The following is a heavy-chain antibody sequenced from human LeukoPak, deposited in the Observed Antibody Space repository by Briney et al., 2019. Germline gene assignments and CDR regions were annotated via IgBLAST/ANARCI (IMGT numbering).Heavy chain of an antibody. Sequence: GGSLRLSCTASGFTLSNYAMTWVRQAPGKGPEWVSSISPQGITYYADSVKGRFTVSRDNSRNTLFLQMGSLRADDMAVYYCAKPRVDSGTGSSYGHGLDFWGQGTLVTVSS. D-gene: IGHD5-18*01. CDR2: ISPQGIT. CDR1: GFTLSNYA. V-gene: IGHV3-23*01. J-gene: IGHJ4*02. CDR3: AKPRVDSGTGSSYGHGLDF.